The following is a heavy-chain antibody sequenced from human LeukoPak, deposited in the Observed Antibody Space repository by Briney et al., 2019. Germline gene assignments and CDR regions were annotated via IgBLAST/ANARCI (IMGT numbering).Heavy chain of an antibody. CDR3: ARRYAGGWTDY. J-gene: IGHJ4*02. D-gene: IGHD6-19*01. CDR2: INPNSGGT. Sequence: ASVKVSCKASGYTFTGYYMHWVRQAPGQGLEWMGWINPNSGGTNYAQKFQGRVTMTRDTSISTAYMELSSLGSGDTAVYYCARRYAGGWTDYWGQGTLVTVSS. CDR1: GYTFTGYY. V-gene: IGHV1-2*02.